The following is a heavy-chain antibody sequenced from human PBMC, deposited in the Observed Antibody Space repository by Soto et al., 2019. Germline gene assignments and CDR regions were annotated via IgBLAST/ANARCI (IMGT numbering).Heavy chain of an antibody. Sequence: GGSLRLSCAASGFTFSSYWMSWVRQAPGKGLEWVANIKQDGSEKYYVDSVKGRFTISRDNAKNSLYLQMNSLRAEDTALYYCARDRMTTDNSHYMDVWGKGTTVTVSS. D-gene: IGHD4-4*01. CDR2: IKQDGSEK. CDR1: GFTFSSYW. CDR3: ARDRMTTDNSHYMDV. J-gene: IGHJ6*03. V-gene: IGHV3-7*01.